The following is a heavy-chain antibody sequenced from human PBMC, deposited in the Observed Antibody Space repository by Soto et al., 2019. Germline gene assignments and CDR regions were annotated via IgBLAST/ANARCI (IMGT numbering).Heavy chain of an antibody. CDR2: ISYTGTT. J-gene: IGHJ6*02. CDR1: GGSISSDYHY. Sequence: QLQLQESGPGLVKPSETLSLTCTVSGGSISSDYHYWAWIRQPPGKGLEWIGSISYTGTTYDNPSLKSRLTISVDTSKNQFSLKLSSVTAADTAVYYCATGRAGAGFAYYYGMDVWGQGTAGTVSS. CDR3: ATGRAGAGFAYYYGMDV. D-gene: IGHD6-13*01. V-gene: IGHV4-39*01.